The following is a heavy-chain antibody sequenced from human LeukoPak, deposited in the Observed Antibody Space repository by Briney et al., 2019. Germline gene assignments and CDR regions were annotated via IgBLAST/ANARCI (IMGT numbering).Heavy chain of an antibody. J-gene: IGHJ5*02. CDR1: GFTVSDNY. CDR3: ARDLGNYYDSSGYSYGWFDP. CDR2: IYSGGAT. Sequence: GGSLRLSCAASGFTVSDNYMSWVRRAPGKGLEWVSVIYSGGATYYADSLKGRFTISRDNSKNTLFLQMNSLRAEDTAVYYCARDLGNYYDSSGYSYGWFDPWGQGTQATVSS. V-gene: IGHV3-66*01. D-gene: IGHD3-22*01.